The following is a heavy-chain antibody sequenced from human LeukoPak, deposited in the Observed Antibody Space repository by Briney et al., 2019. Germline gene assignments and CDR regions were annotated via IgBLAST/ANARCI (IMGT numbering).Heavy chain of an antibody. CDR3: ARGLRAAATKYYYMDV. CDR1: GGSFSGYY. J-gene: IGHJ6*03. CDR2: INHSGST. Sequence: SETLSPTCAVYGGSFSGYYWSWIRQPPGKGLEWIGEINHSGSTNYNPSLKSRVTISVDTSKNQFSLKLSSVTAADTAVYYCARGLRAAATKYYYMDVWGKGTTVTVSS. V-gene: IGHV4-34*01. D-gene: IGHD6-13*01.